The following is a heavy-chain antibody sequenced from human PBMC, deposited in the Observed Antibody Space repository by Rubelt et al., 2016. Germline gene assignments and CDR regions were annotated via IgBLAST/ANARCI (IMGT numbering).Heavy chain of an antibody. V-gene: IGHV1-46*01. CDR3: ARDLRDFWSGYYSRDAFDI. Sequence: GIINPSGGSTSYAQKFQGRVTMTRDTSTSTVYMELSSLRSVDTAVYYCARDLRDFWSGYYSRDAFDIWGQGTMVTVSS. CDR2: INPSGGST. D-gene: IGHD3-3*01. J-gene: IGHJ3*02.